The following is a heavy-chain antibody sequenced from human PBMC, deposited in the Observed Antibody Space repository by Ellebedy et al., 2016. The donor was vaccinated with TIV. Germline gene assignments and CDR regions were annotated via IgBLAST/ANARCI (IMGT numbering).Heavy chain of an antibody. V-gene: IGHV3-23*01. D-gene: IGHD4-23*01. CDR1: GLTFSSHS. J-gene: IGHJ3*01. Sequence: PGGSLRLSCAASGLTFSSHSMTWVRQAPGKGLAWVSSITDSGGNTYYADSVKGRFTISRDNSKDTLFLQMNSLRAEDTAIYFCARDPVGVGPAFDVWGQGTMVTVSS. CDR3: ARDPVGVGPAFDV. CDR2: ITDSGGNT.